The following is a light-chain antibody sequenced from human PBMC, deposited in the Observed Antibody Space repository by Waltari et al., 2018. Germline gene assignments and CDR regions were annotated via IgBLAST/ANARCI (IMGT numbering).Light chain of an antibody. V-gene: IGKV1-5*03. CDR1: PGISSW. CDR3: QQYNSYSLT. CDR2: KAS. J-gene: IGKJ2*01. Sequence: DIQMTQSPSTLSASVGDRVTITCRASPGISSWLAWYQQKPGKAPKLLIYKASSLESGVPSRFSGSGSGTEFTLTISSLQPDDFATYYCQQYNSYSLTFGQGTKLEIK.